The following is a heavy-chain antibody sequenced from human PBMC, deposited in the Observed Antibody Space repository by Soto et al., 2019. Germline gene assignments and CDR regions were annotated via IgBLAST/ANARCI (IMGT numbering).Heavy chain of an antibody. CDR1: GGSFSGYY. CDR3: ARENIVATIKYYYYYYGMDV. V-gene: IGHV4-34*01. J-gene: IGHJ6*02. D-gene: IGHD5-12*01. CDR2: INHSGST. Sequence: SETLSLTCAVYGGSFSGYYWSWIRQPPGKGLEWIGEINHSGSTNYNPSLKSRVTISVDTSKNQFSLKLSSVTAADTAVYYCARENIVATIKYYYYYYGMDVWGQGTTVTVSS.